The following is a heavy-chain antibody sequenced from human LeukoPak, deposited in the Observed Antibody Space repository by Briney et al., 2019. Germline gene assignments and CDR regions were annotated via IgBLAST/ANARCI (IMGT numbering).Heavy chain of an antibody. V-gene: IGHV4-34*01. CDR2: IYHSGST. CDR1: GGSFSAYY. J-gene: IGHJ3*02. CDR3: RIVEVPPTREASDI. Sequence: SETLSLTCAVYGGSFSAYYWSWIRQPPGKGLEWIGEIYHSGSTNDNPSLKSRVTMSVDTSKNQFSLTLSSVTAAATAVYYCRIVEVPPTREASDIWGQGKMGTVTS. D-gene: IGHD2-2*01.